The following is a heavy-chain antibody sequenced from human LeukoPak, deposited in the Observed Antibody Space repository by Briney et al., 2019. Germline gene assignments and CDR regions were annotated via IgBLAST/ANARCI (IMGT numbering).Heavy chain of an antibody. CDR3: ARGDRNHNWFDP. Sequence: ASVKVSCKASGYTFTDYYLHWARQAPGQGLEWMGWIKPNSGGSTSYAQKFQGRVTMTRDTSTSTVYMELSSLRSEDTAVYYCARGDRNHNWFDPWGQGTLVTVSS. J-gene: IGHJ5*02. CDR2: IKPNSGGST. D-gene: IGHD1-14*01. CDR1: GYTFTDYY. V-gene: IGHV1-46*01.